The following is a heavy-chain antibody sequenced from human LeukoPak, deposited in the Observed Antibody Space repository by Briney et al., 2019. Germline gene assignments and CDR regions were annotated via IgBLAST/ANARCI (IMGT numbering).Heavy chain of an antibody. D-gene: IGHD2-2*01. Sequence: GGSLRLSCAASGFTFSSYSMNWVRQAPGKGLEWVSSISSSSSYIYYADSVKGRFTISRDNAKNSLYLQMNSLRAEDTAVYYCAREDCSSTSCLYDYYHYGMDVWGKGTTVTVSS. J-gene: IGHJ6*04. CDR3: AREDCSSTSCLYDYYHYGMDV. CDR2: ISSSSSYI. V-gene: IGHV3-21*01. CDR1: GFTFSSYS.